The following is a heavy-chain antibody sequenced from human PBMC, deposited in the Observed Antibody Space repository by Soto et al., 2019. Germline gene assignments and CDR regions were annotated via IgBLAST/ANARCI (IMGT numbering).Heavy chain of an antibody. V-gene: IGHV4-59*01. CDR2: IYYSGST. CDR3: ARDRRYCSGGSCHAFDV. CDR1: GGSISSDY. D-gene: IGHD2-15*01. Sequence: SETLSLTCTVSGGSISSDYWSWIRQPPGKGLECIGYIYYSGSTNYNPSLKSRVTISVDTSKNQFSLKLSSVTAADTAVYYCARDRRYCSGGSCHAFDVWGQGTMVTVSS. J-gene: IGHJ3*01.